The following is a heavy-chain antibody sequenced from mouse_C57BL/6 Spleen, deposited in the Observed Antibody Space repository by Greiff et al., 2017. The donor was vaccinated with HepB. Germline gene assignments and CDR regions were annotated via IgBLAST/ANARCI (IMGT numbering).Heavy chain of an antibody. CDR1: GFTFSSYA. CDR2: ISDGGSYT. CDR3: ARDRDDYDDFSLMDY. D-gene: IGHD2-4*01. J-gene: IGHJ4*01. V-gene: IGHV5-4*01. Sequence: EVHLVESGGGLVKPGGSLKLSCAASGFTFSSYAMSWVRQTPEKRLEWVATISDGGSYTYYPDNVKGRFTISRDNAKNNLYLQMSHLKSEDTAMYYCARDRDDYDDFSLMDYWGQGTSVTVSS.